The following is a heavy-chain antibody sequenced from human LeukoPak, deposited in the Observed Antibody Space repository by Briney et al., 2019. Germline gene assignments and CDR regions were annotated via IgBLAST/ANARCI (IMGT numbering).Heavy chain of an antibody. CDR1: GYTFTGYY. J-gene: IGHJ4*02. D-gene: IGHD2-2*01. Sequence: GASVKVSCKASGYTFTGYYMHWVRQAPGQGLEWMGWINPNSGGTNYAQKFQGRVTMTRDTSISTAYMELSRLRSDDTAVYYRARDSPYSEVVVPAASSHYWGQGTLVTVSS. CDR2: INPNSGGT. V-gene: IGHV1-2*02. CDR3: ARDSPYSEVVVPAASSHY.